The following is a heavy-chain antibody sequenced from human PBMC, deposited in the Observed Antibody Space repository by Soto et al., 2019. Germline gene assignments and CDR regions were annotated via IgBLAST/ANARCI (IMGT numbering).Heavy chain of an antibody. CDR1: GGSISSGGYY. J-gene: IGHJ6*02. CDR2: IYYSGST. V-gene: IGHV4-31*03. Sequence: SETLSLTCTVSGGSISSGGYYWSWIRQHPGKGLEWFGYIYYSGSTYYNPSLKSRVTISVDTSKNQFSLKLSSVTAADTAVYYCARWDLLRDYYDSSGPPTSMDVWGQGTTVTVSS. D-gene: IGHD3-22*01. CDR3: ARWDLLRDYYDSSGPPTSMDV.